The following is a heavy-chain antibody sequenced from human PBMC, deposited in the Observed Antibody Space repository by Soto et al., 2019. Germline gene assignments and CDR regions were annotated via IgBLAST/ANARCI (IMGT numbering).Heavy chain of an antibody. D-gene: IGHD5-12*01. V-gene: IGHV3-49*04. CDR3: TRGRDGYNPYYFLY. Sequence: GGSLRLSCTASGLTFGDYAINWVRQVPGKGLEWLGFIRNDIYDETTEYAAWVKGRIIISREDYKSMAYLQMDSGKTEDTGEYYCTRGRDGYNPYYFLYWGQGALVTVSS. J-gene: IGHJ4*02. CDR1: GLTFGDYA. CDR2: IRNDIYDETT.